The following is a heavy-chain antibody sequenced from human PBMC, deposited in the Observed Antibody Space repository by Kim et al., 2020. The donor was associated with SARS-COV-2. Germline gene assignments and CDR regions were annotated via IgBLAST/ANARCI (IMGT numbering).Heavy chain of an antibody. Sequence: SVKVSCKASGGTFSSYAISWVRQAPGQGLEWMGGIIPIFGTANYAQKFQGRVTITADESTSTAYMELSSLRSEDTAVYYCARDYRQQLARPYYYYGMDVWGQGTTVTVSS. CDR1: GGTFSSYA. D-gene: IGHD6-13*01. CDR2: IIPIFGTA. J-gene: IGHJ6*02. V-gene: IGHV1-69*13. CDR3: ARDYRQQLARPYYYYGMDV.